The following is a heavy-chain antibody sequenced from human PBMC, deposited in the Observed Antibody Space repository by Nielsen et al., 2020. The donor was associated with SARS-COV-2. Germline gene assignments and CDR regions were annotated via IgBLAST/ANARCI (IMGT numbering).Heavy chain of an antibody. V-gene: IGHV3-48*04. D-gene: IGHD6-13*01. Sequence: GESLKISCAASGFTFSSYWMSWVRQAPGKGLEWVSYISSSGSTIYYADSVKGRFTISRDNAKNSLYLQMNSLRAEDTAVYYCARGGVAGSFDYWGQGTLVTVSS. CDR1: GFTFSSYW. J-gene: IGHJ4*02. CDR3: ARGGVAGSFDY. CDR2: ISSSGSTI.